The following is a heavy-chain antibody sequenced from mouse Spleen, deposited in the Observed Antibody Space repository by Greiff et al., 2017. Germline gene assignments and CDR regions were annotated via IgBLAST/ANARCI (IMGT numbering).Heavy chain of an antibody. Sequence: VQLVESGAELARPGASVKLSCKASGYTFTSYGISWVKQRTGQGLEWIGEIYPRSGNTYYNEKFKGKATLTADKSSSTAYMELRSLTSEDSAVYFCARRATMIMGYAMDYWGQGTSVTVSS. V-gene: IGHV1-81*01. D-gene: IGHD2-4*01. CDR1: GYTFTSYG. CDR2: IYPRSGNT. J-gene: IGHJ4*01. CDR3: ARRATMIMGYAMDY.